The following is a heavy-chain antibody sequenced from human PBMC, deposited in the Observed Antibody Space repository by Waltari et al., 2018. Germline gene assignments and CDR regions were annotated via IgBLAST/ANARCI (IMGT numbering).Heavy chain of an antibody. D-gene: IGHD2-2*01. CDR2: IKQDGSEK. V-gene: IGHV3-7*01. Sequence: EVQLVGAGGGLVQPGGPLRLSCAASGFTFSSYWMSWVRQAPGKGREWVANIKQDGSEKYYVDSVKGRFTISRDNAKNSLYLQMNSLRAEDTAVYYCARIKLVVPAANDYWGQGTLVTVSS. J-gene: IGHJ4*02. CDR3: ARIKLVVPAANDY. CDR1: GFTFSSYW.